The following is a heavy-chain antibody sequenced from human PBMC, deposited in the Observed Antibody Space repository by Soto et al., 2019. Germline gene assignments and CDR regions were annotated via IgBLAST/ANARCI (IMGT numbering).Heavy chain of an antibody. J-gene: IGHJ6*03. Sequence: ASVKVSCKASGYTFTSYDINWVRQATGQGLEWMGWMNPNSGNTGYAQKFQGRVTMTRNTSISTAYMDLSSLRSEDTAVYYCARTGGYDSYYYYYYMDVWGKGTTVTVSS. V-gene: IGHV1-8*01. CDR3: ARTGGYDSYYYYYYMDV. CDR2: MNPNSGNT. D-gene: IGHD5-12*01. CDR1: GYTFTSYD.